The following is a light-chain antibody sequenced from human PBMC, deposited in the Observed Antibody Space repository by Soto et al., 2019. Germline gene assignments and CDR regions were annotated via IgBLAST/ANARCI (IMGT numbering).Light chain of an antibody. CDR3: QEYDRFPYT. V-gene: IGKV1-5*03. Sequence: DIQMTQSPSTLSASVGDTVTITCRASQSISNWLDWYQQKPGQAPKLLIHKASTLESGVPSRFSGSGSGTECTLTISSLQPDDFATLYCQEYDRFPYTFGHGTKLLSK. CDR2: KAS. J-gene: IGKJ2*01. CDR1: QSISNW.